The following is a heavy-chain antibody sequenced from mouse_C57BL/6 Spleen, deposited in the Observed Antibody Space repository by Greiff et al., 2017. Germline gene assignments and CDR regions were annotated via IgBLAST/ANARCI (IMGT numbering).Heavy chain of an antibody. CDR2: INYDGSST. Sequence: EVKLVESEGGLVQPGSSMKLSCTASGFTFSDYYMAWVRQVPEKGLEWVANINYDGSSTYYLDSLKSRFIISRDNAKNILYLQMSSLKSEDTATYYCARASGRYFDVWGTGTTVTVSS. CDR3: ARASGRYFDV. D-gene: IGHD3-1*01. V-gene: IGHV5-16*01. CDR1: GFTFSDYY. J-gene: IGHJ1*03.